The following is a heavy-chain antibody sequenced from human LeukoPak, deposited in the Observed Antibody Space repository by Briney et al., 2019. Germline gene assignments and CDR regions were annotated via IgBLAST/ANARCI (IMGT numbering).Heavy chain of an antibody. CDR3: ARMAYYYDSDGYSQLDY. CDR1: GVSVSSGTYY. J-gene: IGHJ4*02. Sequence: PSETLSLTCTVSGVSVSSGTYYWTWIRQPPGKGPEWIGNIYTSGSTNYSPSLKSRLTISLDTSKNQFSLKLSSVTAADTAVYYCARMAYYYDSDGYSQLDYWGQGTLVTVSS. CDR2: IYTSGST. D-gene: IGHD3-22*01. V-gene: IGHV4-61*01.